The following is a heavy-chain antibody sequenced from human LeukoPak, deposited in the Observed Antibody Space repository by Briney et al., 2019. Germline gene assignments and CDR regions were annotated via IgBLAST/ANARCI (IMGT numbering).Heavy chain of an antibody. J-gene: IGHJ4*02. CDR1: GFTFSNAW. CDR2: IKGRTDGGTT. Sequence: GGSLRLSCAASGFTFSNAWMTWVRQAPGKGLEWVGHIKGRTDGGTTDYAAPVQGRFTIARDVSENTLDLQMNSLQTEDTAVYYCTTDGPPSGGRGGSCDFWGQGTLVTVSS. V-gene: IGHV3-15*01. CDR3: TTDGPPSGGRGGSCDF. D-gene: IGHD2-21*01.